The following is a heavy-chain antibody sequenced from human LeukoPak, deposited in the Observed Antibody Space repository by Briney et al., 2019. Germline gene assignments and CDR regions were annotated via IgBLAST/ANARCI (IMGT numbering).Heavy chain of an antibody. V-gene: IGHV4-39*01. D-gene: IGHD3-3*01. CDR1: GGSISSSSYY. CDR3: ARHVSGTIFGVVINAFDI. J-gene: IGHJ3*02. CDR2: IYYSGST. Sequence: SETLSLTCTVSGGSISSSSYYWGWIRQPPGKGLEWIGSIYYSGSTYYNPSLKSRVTISVDTSKNQFSLTLSSVTAADTAVYYCARHVSGTIFGVVINAFDIWGQGTMVTVSS.